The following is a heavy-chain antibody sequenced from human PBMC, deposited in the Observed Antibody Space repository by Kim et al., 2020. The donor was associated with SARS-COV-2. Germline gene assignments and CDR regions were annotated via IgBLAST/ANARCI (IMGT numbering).Heavy chain of an antibody. CDR3: TSEKPYYEGNFNWFDP. V-gene: IGHV4-39*07. Sequence: SETLSLTCTVSGASISSSSYYWGWIRQPPGKGLEWIGSVYYSGSTYYNPSLKSRATKSIDTSKNQFSLKLSSVTAADTAMYYCTSEKPYYEGNFNWFDPWGQGTLVTVSS. CDR2: VYYSGST. D-gene: IGHD3-22*01. CDR1: GASISSSSYY. J-gene: IGHJ5*02.